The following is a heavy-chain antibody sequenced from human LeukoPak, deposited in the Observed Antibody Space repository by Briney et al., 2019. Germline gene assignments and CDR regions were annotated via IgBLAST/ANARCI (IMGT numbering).Heavy chain of an antibody. J-gene: IGHJ4*02. CDR2: IIPIFGTA. CDR1: GGTFSSYA. Sequence: SVKVSCKATGGTFSSYAISWVRQAPGQGLEWMGGIIPIFGTANYAQKFQGRVTITADESTSTAYMELSSLRSEDTAVYYCARDVSVGDWAYFDYWGQGTLVTVSS. D-gene: IGHD3-10*01. V-gene: IGHV1-69*13. CDR3: ARDVSVGDWAYFDY.